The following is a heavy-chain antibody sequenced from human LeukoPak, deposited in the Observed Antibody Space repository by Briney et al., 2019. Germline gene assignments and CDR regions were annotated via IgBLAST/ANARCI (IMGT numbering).Heavy chain of an antibody. V-gene: IGHV1-2*02. D-gene: IGHD5-12*01. J-gene: IGHJ6*02. CDR1: GYTFTGYY. CDR3: ARNGYSGYDPHYYYYYGMDV. CDR2: INPNSGGT. Sequence: ASVKVSCKASGYTFTGYYMHWVRQAPGQGLEWMGWINPNSGGTNYAQKFQGRVTMTRDTSISTAYMELSRLRSDDTAVYYCARNGYSGYDPHYYYYYGMDVWGQGTTVTVSS.